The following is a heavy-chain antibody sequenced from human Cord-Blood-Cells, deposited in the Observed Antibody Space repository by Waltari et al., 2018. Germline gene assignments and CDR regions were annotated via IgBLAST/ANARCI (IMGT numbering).Heavy chain of an antibody. J-gene: IGHJ5*02. D-gene: IGHD3-3*01. CDR1: GGSISSSSYY. Sequence: QLQLQESGPGLVKPSETLSLTCTVSGGSISSSSYYWGWNRQPPGKGLEWIGSIYYSGSTYYNPSLKSRVTISVDTSKNQFSLKLSSVTAADTAVYYCASSPRYYDFWSGYYNWFDPWGQGTLVTVSS. CDR2: IYYSGST. V-gene: IGHV4-39*01. CDR3: ASSPRYYDFWSGYYNWFDP.